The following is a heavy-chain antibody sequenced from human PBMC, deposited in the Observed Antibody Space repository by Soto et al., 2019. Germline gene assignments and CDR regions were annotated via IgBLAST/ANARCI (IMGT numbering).Heavy chain of an antibody. D-gene: IGHD1-26*01. CDR2: VGVNAGST. J-gene: IGHJ3*01. CDR3: GVGWTEVDL. CDR1: GFTFTNFA. V-gene: IGHV3-23*01. Sequence: EVQLLESGGGLAQPGGSLRLSCAASGFTFTNFAMKWVRKAPGKGLEWVSTVGVNAGSTYYADSVKGRFTISRDNSKNALYLQMNSLRVDDMAVYYCGVGWTEVDLWGQGTMVTVSS.